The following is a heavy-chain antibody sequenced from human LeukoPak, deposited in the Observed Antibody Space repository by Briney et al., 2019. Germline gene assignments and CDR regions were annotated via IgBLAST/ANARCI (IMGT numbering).Heavy chain of an antibody. V-gene: IGHV3-66*01. CDR2: IYSGGST. J-gene: IGHJ4*02. Sequence: PGGSLRLSCAASEFSVGSNYMTWVRQAPGKGLEWVSLIYSGGSTYYADSVKGRFTISRDNAKNSLYLQMNSLRAEDTAVYYCARGGSGRLFDYWGQGTLVIVSS. CDR1: EFSVGSNY. CDR3: ARGGSGRLFDY. D-gene: IGHD3-10*01.